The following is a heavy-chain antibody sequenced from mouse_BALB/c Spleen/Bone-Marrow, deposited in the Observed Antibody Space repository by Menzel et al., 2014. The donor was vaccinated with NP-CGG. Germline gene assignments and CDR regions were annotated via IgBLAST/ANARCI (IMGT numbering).Heavy chain of an antibody. J-gene: IGHJ4*01. CDR1: GYTFTSYW. CDR2: IYPSDSYT. D-gene: IGHD4-1*01. V-gene: IGHV1-69*02. CDR3: TRRLTGSYAMDY. Sequence: QVQLQQPGAELVRPGASVKLSCKASGYTFTSYWINWVKQRPGQGLEWIGNIYPSDSYTNYNQKFKDKATLTVDKSSSTAYMQLSSPTSEDSAVYYCTRRLTGSYAMDYWGQGTPVTVSS.